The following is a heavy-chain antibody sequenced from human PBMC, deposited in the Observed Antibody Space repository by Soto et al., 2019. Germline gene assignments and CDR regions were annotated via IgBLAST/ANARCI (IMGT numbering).Heavy chain of an antibody. CDR2: ISVSGGYK. D-gene: IGHD3-10*01. V-gene: IGHV3-23*01. CDR3: AKGLMKRGSGTYYNHPPDV. CDR1: GFTFSTYA. J-gene: IGHJ6*04. Sequence: EVQLLESGGGLVEPGGSLRLSCAASGFTFSTYAMSWVRLAPGKGLEWVSIISVSGGYKYYADSMKGRFTISRDNSKSTLDLQMDSLRVEDTAVYYCAKGLMKRGSGTYYNHPPDVWGKGTTVTVSS.